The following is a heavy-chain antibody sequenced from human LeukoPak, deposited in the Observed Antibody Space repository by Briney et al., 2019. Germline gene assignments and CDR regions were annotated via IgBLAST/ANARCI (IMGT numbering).Heavy chain of an antibody. V-gene: IGHV1-69*04. J-gene: IGHJ4*02. D-gene: IGHD4-17*01. CDR1: GGTFSSYA. Sequence: GASVKVSCKASGGTFSSYAISWVRQAPGQGLEWMGRIIPILGIANYAQKFQGRVTITADKSTSTAYMELSSLRSEDTAVYYCAGDYGDYGGGDYWGQGTLVTVSS. CDR3: AGDYGDYGGGDY. CDR2: IIPILGIA.